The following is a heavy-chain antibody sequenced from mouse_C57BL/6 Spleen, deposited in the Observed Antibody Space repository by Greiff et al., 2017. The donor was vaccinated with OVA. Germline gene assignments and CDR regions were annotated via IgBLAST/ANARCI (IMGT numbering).Heavy chain of an antibody. D-gene: IGHD2-4*01. CDR3: ARGDYERGYAMDD. J-gene: IGHJ4*01. CDR2: IYPGDGDT. Sequence: QVQLKQSGPELVKPGASVKISCKASGYAFSSSWMNWVKQRPGKGLEWIGRIYPGDGDTNYNGKFTGKTTLTADKSSSTAYMQLSSLTSEDAAVYFCARGDYERGYAMDDWGQGTSVTVSS. V-gene: IGHV1-82*01. CDR1: GYAFSSSW.